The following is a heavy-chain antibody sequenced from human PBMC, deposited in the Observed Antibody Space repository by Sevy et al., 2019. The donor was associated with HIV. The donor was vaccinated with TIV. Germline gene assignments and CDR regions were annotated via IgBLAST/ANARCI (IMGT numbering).Heavy chain of an antibody. V-gene: IGHV3-30*18. Sequence: GGSLRLSCAASGFTFSSYGVHWVRQAPGKGLEWVAVISYDGSNKYYADSVKGRFTISRDNSKNTLYLQMNSLRAEDTAVYYCAKDPSQQLVLKSLGFDYWGQGTLVTVSS. CDR1: GFTFSSYG. J-gene: IGHJ4*02. CDR2: ISYDGSNK. CDR3: AKDPSQQLVLKSLGFDY. D-gene: IGHD6-13*01.